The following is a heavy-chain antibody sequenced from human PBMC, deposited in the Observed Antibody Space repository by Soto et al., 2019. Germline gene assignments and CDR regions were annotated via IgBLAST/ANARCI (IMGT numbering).Heavy chain of an antibody. CDR1: GGTFSSYT. J-gene: IGHJ3*02. D-gene: IGHD3-9*01. CDR3: ANNDYDILTGPI. Sequence: ASVKVSCKASGGTFSSYTISWVRQAPGQGLEWMGRIIPILGIANYAQKFQGRVTITADKSTSTAYMELNSLRSEDTAVYYCANNDYDILTGPIWGQGTMVTVSS. CDR2: IIPILGIA. V-gene: IGHV1-69*02.